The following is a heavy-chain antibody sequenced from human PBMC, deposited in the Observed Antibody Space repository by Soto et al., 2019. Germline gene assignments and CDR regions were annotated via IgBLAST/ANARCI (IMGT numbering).Heavy chain of an antibody. CDR2: TMPIFGTA. CDR3: ARDGGRHSGGIDY. D-gene: IGHD1-26*01. J-gene: IGHJ4*02. V-gene: IGHV1-69*01. CDR1: GGTFSSYS. Sequence: QVQLVQSGAEVKKPGSSVKVSCKASGGTFSSYSINWVRQAPGQGLEWMGETMPIFGTANYAQKFQGRVTITADESTSTAYMELSSLRSDDTDVYYCARDGGRHSGGIDYWGQGTLVTVSS.